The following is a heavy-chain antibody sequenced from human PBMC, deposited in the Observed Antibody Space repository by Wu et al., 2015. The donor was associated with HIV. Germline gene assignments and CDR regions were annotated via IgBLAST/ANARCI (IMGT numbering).Heavy chain of an antibody. D-gene: IGHD3-16*01. J-gene: IGHJ4*02. CDR3: AVLYDVQGDKAILDH. CDR2: MNPNSGNT. CDR1: GYTFTHYD. V-gene: IGHV1-8*01. Sequence: QVRLIQSGAEVKKPGASVKVSCKASGYTFTHYDINWVRQASGQGLEWMGWMNPNSGNTGYRQRFQGRVTMTRDNSITTAYMELRGLRSEDTAIYYCAVLYDVQGDKAILDHWGPGNSGHRLL.